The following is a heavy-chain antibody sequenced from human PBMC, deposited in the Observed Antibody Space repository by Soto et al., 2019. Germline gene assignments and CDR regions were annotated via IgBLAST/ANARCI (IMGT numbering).Heavy chain of an antibody. CDR2: ISGRGGST. Sequence: GGSLRLSCSASGFTFSNCAMSWVRQAPGKGLEWVSTISGRGGSTYYADSVKGRLTISRDNSKNTLFLQMNSLRAEDTAVYYCAKRFYREEDGYNFFDSWGQGTLVTVSS. J-gene: IGHJ4*02. V-gene: IGHV3-23*01. CDR1: GFTFSNCA. CDR3: AKRFYREEDGYNFFDS. D-gene: IGHD5-12*01.